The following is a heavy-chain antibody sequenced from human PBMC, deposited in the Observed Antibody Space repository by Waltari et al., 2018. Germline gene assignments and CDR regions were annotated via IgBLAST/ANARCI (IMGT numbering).Heavy chain of an antibody. CDR1: GGTFSSYA. CDR3: AIHHPAPLRWLQSPLGY. V-gene: IGHV1-69*05. D-gene: IGHD5-12*01. Sequence: QVQLVQSGAEVKKPGSSVKVSCKASGGTFSSYAISWVRQAPGQGLEWMGGISPMFGKAKYAQKFQGRVKITTDESTSTAYMELSSLGSEDTAVYYCAIHHPAPLRWLQSPLGYWGQGTLVTVSS. J-gene: IGHJ4*02. CDR2: ISPMFGKA.